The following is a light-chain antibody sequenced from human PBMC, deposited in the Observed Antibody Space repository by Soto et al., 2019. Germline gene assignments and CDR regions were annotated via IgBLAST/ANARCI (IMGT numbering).Light chain of an antibody. CDR1: QSVNSNY. CDR3: QHYGDSRT. Sequence: EIVVTQSPGTLSLSPGERATLSCRASQSVNSNYLAWYQQKPGQAPRLLIYGASSRASGIPDRFSGGGSGTDFTLTINRLEPEDFAVYYCQHYGDSRTFGQGTKVDIK. CDR2: GAS. V-gene: IGKV3-20*01. J-gene: IGKJ1*01.